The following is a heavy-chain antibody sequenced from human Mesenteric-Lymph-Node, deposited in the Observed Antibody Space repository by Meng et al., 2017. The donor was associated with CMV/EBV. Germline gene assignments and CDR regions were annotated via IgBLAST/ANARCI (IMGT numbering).Heavy chain of an antibody. CDR2: IREDGSER. Sequence: GESLKISCAASGFTFTTYWMSWVRQAPGKGPEWVANIREDGSERYYVDSVKGRFTISRDNAKNSLYLQMNSLRAEDTAVYYCARGYNDFWSGPNWFDPWGQGTLVTVSS. V-gene: IGHV3-7*01. CDR1: GFTFTTYW. J-gene: IGHJ5*02. D-gene: IGHD3-3*01. CDR3: ARGYNDFWSGPNWFDP.